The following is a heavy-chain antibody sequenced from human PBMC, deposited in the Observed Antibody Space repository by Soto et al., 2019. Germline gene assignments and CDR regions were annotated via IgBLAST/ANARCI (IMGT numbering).Heavy chain of an antibody. CDR1: GGTFSSYA. D-gene: IGHD5-12*01. CDR2: IIPIFGTA. CDR3: AREVDIVATPGGDY. V-gene: IGHV1-69*13. J-gene: IGHJ4*02. Sequence: GASVKVSCKASGGTFSSYAISWVRQAPGQGLEWMGGIIPIFGTANYAQKFQGRVTITADESASTAYMELSSLRSEDTAVYYCAREVDIVATPGGDYWGQGTLVTVSS.